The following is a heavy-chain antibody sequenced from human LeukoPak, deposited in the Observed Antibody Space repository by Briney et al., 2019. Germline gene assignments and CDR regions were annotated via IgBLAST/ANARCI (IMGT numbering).Heavy chain of an antibody. D-gene: IGHD6-19*01. Sequence: PSDPLSLTCTLSGGSISSSSYYWGWIRQPPGKGLEWIGSIYYSGSTYYNPSLKSRLTISVDTAKKQFSLKLSSVTAADTAVYYCARTRKYSSDDDCWGQGTLVTVSS. CDR1: GGSISSSSYY. CDR2: IYYSGST. V-gene: IGHV4-39*01. CDR3: ARTRKYSSDDDC. J-gene: IGHJ4*02.